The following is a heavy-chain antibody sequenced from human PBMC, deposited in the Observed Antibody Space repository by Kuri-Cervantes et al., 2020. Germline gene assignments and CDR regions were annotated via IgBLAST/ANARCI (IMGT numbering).Heavy chain of an antibody. V-gene: IGHV4-59*08. CDR2: IYYSGST. D-gene: IGHD6-13*01. Sequence: ESLKISCTVSGGSISSYYWSWIRQPPGKGLEWIGYIYYSGSTNYNPSLKSRVTISVDTSKNQFSLKLSSVTAADTAVYYCARGMAAAGNFDYWGQGTLVTVSS. J-gene: IGHJ4*02. CDR3: ARGMAAAGNFDY. CDR1: GGSISSYY.